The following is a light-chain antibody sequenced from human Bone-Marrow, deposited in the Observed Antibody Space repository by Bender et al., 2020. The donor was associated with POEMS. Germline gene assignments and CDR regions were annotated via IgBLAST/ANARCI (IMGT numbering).Light chain of an antibody. Sequence: SYEVTQPPSVSVSPGQTASITCSGDDLGDKYVAWYQQKPGQSPVLVIYQDTKRPSGTPERFSGSKSGNTATLTISGTQAMDEADYYCQAWDTYSVIFGGGTKLTVL. CDR1: DLGDKY. CDR2: QDT. V-gene: IGLV3-1*01. CDR3: QAWDTYSVI. J-gene: IGLJ2*01.